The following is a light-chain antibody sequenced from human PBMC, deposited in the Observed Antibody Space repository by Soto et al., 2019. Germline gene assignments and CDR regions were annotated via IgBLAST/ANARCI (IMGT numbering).Light chain of an antibody. J-gene: IGKJ4*01. CDR3: QQSFGTPPT. Sequence: DIQMTQSPSSLSASVGDRVTITCRASQSIRDNLNWYQHKPGTAPNLLIYAASSLQSGVPSRFRGSGSGTDFTLTISSLQPEDFVTYYCQQSFGTPPTFGGGTKVEIK. CDR1: QSIRDN. CDR2: AAS. V-gene: IGKV1-39*01.